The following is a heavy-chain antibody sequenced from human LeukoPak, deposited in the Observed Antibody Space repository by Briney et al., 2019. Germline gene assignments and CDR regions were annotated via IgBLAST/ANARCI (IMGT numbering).Heavy chain of an antibody. Sequence: GGSLRLSCGASGFTFSNYWMSWVRQAPGKGLEWVINISQDGSGKNYADSVEGRFTISRDNAKNSLYLQMNSLRADDTAVYYCAKTYLYCSGGSCYFDYWGQGTLVTVSS. CDR1: GFTFSNYW. J-gene: IGHJ4*02. CDR2: ISQDGSGK. CDR3: AKTYLYCSGGSCYFDY. D-gene: IGHD2-15*01. V-gene: IGHV3-7*01.